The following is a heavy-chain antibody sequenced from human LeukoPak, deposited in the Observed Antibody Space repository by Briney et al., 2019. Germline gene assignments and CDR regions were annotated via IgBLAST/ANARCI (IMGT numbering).Heavy chain of an antibody. CDR2: IYYSGST. CDR3: AREARSGGSLRYDP. J-gene: IGHJ5*02. CDR1: GGSISSYY. Sequence: SETLSLTCTVSGGSISSYYWSWIRQPPGKGLEGIGYIYYSGSTNYNPSLKSRVTISVDTSKNQFSLKLSSVTAADTAVYYCAREARSGGSLRYDPWGQGTLVTVSS. V-gene: IGHV4-59*01. D-gene: IGHD2-15*01.